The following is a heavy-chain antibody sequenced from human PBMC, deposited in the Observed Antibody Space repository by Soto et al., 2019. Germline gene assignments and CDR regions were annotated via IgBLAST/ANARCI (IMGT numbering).Heavy chain of an antibody. CDR3: ARNSYYDFWSGYTRCLDY. J-gene: IGHJ4*02. D-gene: IGHD3-3*01. Sequence: SLTCAVSGYPISSGYYWGWIRQSPGKGLEWIGSLYHSGSTYYNPSLKSRVTISVDSSKNQFSLRLTSVTAADTAVYYCARNSYYDFWSGYTRCLDYWGQGTLVTVSS. V-gene: IGHV4-38-2*01. CDR2: LYHSGST. CDR1: GYPISSGYY.